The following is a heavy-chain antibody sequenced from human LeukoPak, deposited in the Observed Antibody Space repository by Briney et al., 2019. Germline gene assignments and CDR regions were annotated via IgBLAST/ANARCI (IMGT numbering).Heavy chain of an antibody. Sequence: GGSLRLSCAASGFTFSSYGMSWVRQAPGKGLEWVSAISGSGGSTYYADSVKGRFTISRDNSKNTLYLQMNSLRAEDTAVYYCARDPSHRGVGWFDPWGQGTLVTVSS. V-gene: IGHV3-23*01. D-gene: IGHD3-10*01. CDR3: ARDPSHRGVGWFDP. CDR2: ISGSGGST. CDR1: GFTFSSYG. J-gene: IGHJ5*02.